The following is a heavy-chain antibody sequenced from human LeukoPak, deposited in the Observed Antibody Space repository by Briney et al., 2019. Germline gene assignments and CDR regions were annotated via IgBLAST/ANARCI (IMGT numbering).Heavy chain of an antibody. J-gene: IGHJ4*02. Sequence: PGGSLRLSCAASGFTFSSYAMHWVRQAPGKGLEWVAVISYDGSNKYYADSVKGRFTISRDNSKNTLYLQMNSLRAEDTAVYYCAKDRGERTRFLEWLFRGMTFDYWGQGTLVTVSS. D-gene: IGHD3-3*01. CDR2: ISYDGSNK. CDR3: AKDRGERTRFLEWLFRGMTFDY. CDR1: GFTFSSYA. V-gene: IGHV3-30-3*01.